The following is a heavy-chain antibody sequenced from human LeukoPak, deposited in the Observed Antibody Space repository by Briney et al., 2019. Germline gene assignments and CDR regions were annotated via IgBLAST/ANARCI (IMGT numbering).Heavy chain of an antibody. CDR3: ATRSPLVNAIL. V-gene: IGHV4/OR15-8*02. D-gene: IGHD1-26*01. CDR1: GGSISNGNW. CDR2: IYHTETT. J-gene: IGHJ4*02. Sequence: PSETLSLTCFVSGGSISNGNWCSWVRQPPGKGLEWIGEIYHTETTSYNASLESRVTISTDKSNNHFSLKLRSVTAADTAVYYCATRSPLVNAILWGQGTLVTVSS.